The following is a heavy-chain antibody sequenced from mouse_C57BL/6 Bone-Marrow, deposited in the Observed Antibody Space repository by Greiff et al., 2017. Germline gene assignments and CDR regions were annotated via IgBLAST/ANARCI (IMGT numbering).Heavy chain of an antibody. V-gene: IGHV1-20*01. Sequence: VQLQQSGPELVKPGDSVKISCKASGYSFTGYFMNWVMQSHGKSLAWIGRINPYNGYTFYNQKFKGKATLTVDKSSSTAHMELRSLTSEDSAVYYCARRDYYGSSYYWYFDVWGTGTTVTVSS. CDR2: INPYNGYT. CDR1: GYSFTGYF. J-gene: IGHJ1*03. D-gene: IGHD1-1*01. CDR3: ARRDYYGSSYYWYFDV.